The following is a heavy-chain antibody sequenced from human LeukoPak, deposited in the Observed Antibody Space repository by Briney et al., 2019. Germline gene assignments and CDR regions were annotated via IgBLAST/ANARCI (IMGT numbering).Heavy chain of an antibody. CDR1: GGSISISNYY. CDR2: ISYSGT. CDR3: ARRTSNPVGAIDY. J-gene: IGHJ4*02. D-gene: IGHD1-26*01. V-gene: IGHV4-39*01. Sequence: SETLSLTCTVSGGSISISNYYWGRIRQPPGRGLEWIGSISYSGTYYNPSLKSRLTISVDASKNHFSLNLRSVTAADTAVYYCARRTSNPVGAIDYWGQGTLVTVSS.